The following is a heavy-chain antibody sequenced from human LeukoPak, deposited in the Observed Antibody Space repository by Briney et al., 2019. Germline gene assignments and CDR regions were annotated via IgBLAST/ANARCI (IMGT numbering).Heavy chain of an antibody. CDR3: ARYGYSYGYNYYYYYYMDV. D-gene: IGHD5-18*01. J-gene: IGHJ6*03. CDR1: GGSISSYY. CDR2: IYYSGST. Sequence: PSETLSLTCTVSGGSISSYYWSWIRQPPRKGLEWIGYIYYSGSTNYNPSLKSRVTISVDTSKNQFSLKLSFVTAADTAVYYCARYGYSYGYNYYYYYYMDVWGKGTTVTVSS. V-gene: IGHV4-59*01.